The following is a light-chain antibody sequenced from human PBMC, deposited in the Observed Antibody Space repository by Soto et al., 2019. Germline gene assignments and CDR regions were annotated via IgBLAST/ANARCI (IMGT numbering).Light chain of an antibody. V-gene: IGKV3-15*01. CDR1: QSVSSN. J-gene: IGKJ2*01. CDR2: GAS. Sequence: EIVMTQSPATLSVSPGERATLSCRASQSVSSNLAWYQQKPGQAPRLLIYGASTRATGIPARFSGSGSGTEFTLTISSLQSEDFAVYYCQQYNNWPPLYTLGQGTKVDSK. CDR3: QQYNNWPPLYT.